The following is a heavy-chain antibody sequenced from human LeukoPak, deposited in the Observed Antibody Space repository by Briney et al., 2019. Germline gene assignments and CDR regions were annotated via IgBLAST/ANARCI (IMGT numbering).Heavy chain of an antibody. CDR1: GGSISSCY. CDR3: ARGRFWSGYSPDY. V-gene: IGHV4-59*01. CDR2: IYYSGST. J-gene: IGHJ4*02. D-gene: IGHD3-3*01. Sequence: SETLSLTCTVSGGSISSCYWSWIRQPPGKGLEWIGYIYYSGSTNYNPSLKSRVTISVDTSKNQFSLKLSSVTAADTAVYHCARGRFWSGYSPDYWGQGTLVTVSS.